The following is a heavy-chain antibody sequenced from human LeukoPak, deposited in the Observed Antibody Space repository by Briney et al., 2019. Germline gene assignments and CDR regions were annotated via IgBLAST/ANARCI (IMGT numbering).Heavy chain of an antibody. CDR2: IYYSGST. Sequence: SETLSLTCTVSGGSISSYYWSWIRQPPGKGLEWIGYIYYSGSTYYNPSLKSRVTISVDTSKNQFSLKLSSVTAADTAVYYCARGVNQRWLQFFPPDYWGQGTLVTVSS. J-gene: IGHJ4*02. CDR1: GGSISSYY. D-gene: IGHD5-24*01. CDR3: ARGVNQRWLQFFPPDY. V-gene: IGHV4-59*12.